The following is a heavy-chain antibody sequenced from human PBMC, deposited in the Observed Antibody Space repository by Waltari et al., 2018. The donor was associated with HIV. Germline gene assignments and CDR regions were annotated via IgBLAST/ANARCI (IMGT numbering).Heavy chain of an antibody. CDR1: GSSISSYY. CDR2: IYYSGST. V-gene: IGHV4-59*01. Sequence: QVHLQESGPGLVTPSETLSLTCTVSGSSISSYYWSWIRQPPGKGLEWIGYIYYSGSTTYNPSLKSRVTISVDTSKNQFSLKLSSVTAADTAVYYCARQTAMVTSYFDYWGQGTLVTVSS. D-gene: IGHD5-18*01. CDR3: ARQTAMVTSYFDY. J-gene: IGHJ4*02.